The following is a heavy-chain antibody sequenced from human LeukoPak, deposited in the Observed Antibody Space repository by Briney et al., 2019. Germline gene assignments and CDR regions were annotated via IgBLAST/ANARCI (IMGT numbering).Heavy chain of an antibody. V-gene: IGHV1-18*01. CDR1: GYTFTSYG. Sequence: RAASVKVSCKASGYTFTSYGISWVRQAPGQGLEWMGWISAYNGNTNYAQKLQGRVTMTTDTSTSTAYMELRSLRSDDTAVYYCARFHCSGGSCYPRGYWGQGTLVTVSS. J-gene: IGHJ4*02. D-gene: IGHD2-15*01. CDR2: ISAYNGNT. CDR3: ARFHCSGGSCYPRGY.